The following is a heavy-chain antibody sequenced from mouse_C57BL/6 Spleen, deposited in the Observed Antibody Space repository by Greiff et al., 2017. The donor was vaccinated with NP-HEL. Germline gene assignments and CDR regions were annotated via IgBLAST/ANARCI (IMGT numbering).Heavy chain of an antibody. V-gene: IGHV5-6*01. CDR1: GFTFSSYG. CDR2: ISSGGSYT. Sequence: EVQLVESGGDLVKPGGSLKLSCAASGFTFSSYGMSWVRQTPDKRLEWVATISSGGSYTYYPDSVKGRFTISRDNAKNTLYLQMSSLKSEDTAMYYCARHKTTVVEDWFAYWGQGTLVTVSA. J-gene: IGHJ3*01. D-gene: IGHD1-1*01. CDR3: ARHKTTVVEDWFAY.